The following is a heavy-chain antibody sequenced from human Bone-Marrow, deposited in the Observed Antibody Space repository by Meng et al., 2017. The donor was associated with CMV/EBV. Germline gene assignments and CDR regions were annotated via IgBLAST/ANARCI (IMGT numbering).Heavy chain of an antibody. CDR1: GYTFTSYD. CDR3: ARGKVLDRGSYTFDD. D-gene: IGHD1-26*01. J-gene: IGHJ4*01. Sequence: ASVKVSCKASGYTFTSYDINWVRQATGQGLEWMGWMNPDSGNTGYAQKFQGRITMTRNTSISTAYMELSSLRSEDTAVYYCARGKVLDRGSYTFDDRGQGTRVTVSS. CDR2: MNPDSGNT. V-gene: IGHV1-8*01.